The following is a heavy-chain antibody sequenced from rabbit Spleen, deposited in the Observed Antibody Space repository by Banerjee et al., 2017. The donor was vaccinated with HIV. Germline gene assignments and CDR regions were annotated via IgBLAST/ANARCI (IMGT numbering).Heavy chain of an antibody. J-gene: IGHJ6*01. Sequence: GQLGAQRAGLVKPTESLRLTCKGSGISIGDRDVMWWVRQAPGKGLEWIACIDTGSRDFTYYASWAKGRFTISKTSSTTVTLQMTSLTAADTATYFCARDTGSSFSTYGMDLGGPGTLVTVS. CDR3: ARDTGSSFSTYGMDL. V-gene: IGHV1S45*01. CDR2: IDTGSRDFT. D-gene: IGHD8-1*01. CDR1: GISIGDRDV.